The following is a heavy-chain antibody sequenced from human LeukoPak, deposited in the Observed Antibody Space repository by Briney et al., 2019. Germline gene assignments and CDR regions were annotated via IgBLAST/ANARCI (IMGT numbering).Heavy chain of an antibody. D-gene: IGHD2-2*01. CDR1: GGSISSSTHY. V-gene: IGHV4-31*11. CDR2: IYNTGSA. J-gene: IGHJ6*02. Sequence: PSQTLSLTCAVSGGSISSSTHYWNWIRQHPGQGLEWIGHIYNTGSAYYNPSLMSRVSISIDTSENQFSLKLSSVTAADTAVYYCASTHCASPSCYSYYYSGLDVWGQGTTVTVSS. CDR3: ASTHCASPSCYSYYYSGLDV.